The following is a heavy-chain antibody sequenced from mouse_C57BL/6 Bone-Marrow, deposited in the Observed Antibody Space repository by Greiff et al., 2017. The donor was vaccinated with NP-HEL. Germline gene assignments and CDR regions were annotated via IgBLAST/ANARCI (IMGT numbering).Heavy chain of an antibody. CDR3: VMGYFWYFDV. J-gene: IGHJ1*03. V-gene: IGHV1-50*01. D-gene: IGHD2-3*01. Sequence: QVQLQQPGAELVKPGASVKLSCKASGYTFTSYWMQWVNQRPGQGLEWIGEIDPSDSYTNYNQKFKGKATLTVDTASSPAYMQLSSLTSEDSAVYYCVMGYFWYFDVWGTGTTVTVSS. CDR2: IDPSDSYT. CDR1: GYTFTSYW.